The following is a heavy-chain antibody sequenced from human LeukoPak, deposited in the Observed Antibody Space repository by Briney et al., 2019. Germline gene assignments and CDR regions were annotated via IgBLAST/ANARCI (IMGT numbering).Heavy chain of an antibody. D-gene: IGHD5-24*01. CDR3: ARGAGAGYNLQPFDY. V-gene: IGHV4-30-2*01. J-gene: IGHJ4*02. CDR2: IYQSGST. CDR1: GGSISSGGYS. Sequence: SETLSLTCAVSGGSISSGGYSWSWIRQPPGKGLEWIGYIYQSGSTYYNPSLKSRVTISVDRSKNQFSLKLSSVTAADTAVYYCARGAGAGYNLQPFDYWGQGTLVTVSS.